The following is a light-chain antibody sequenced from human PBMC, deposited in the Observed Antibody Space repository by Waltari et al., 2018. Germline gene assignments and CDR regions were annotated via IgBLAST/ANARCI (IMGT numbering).Light chain of an antibody. CDR1: SSNIGSNA. Sequence: QSVLTQPPSASGTPGQRVTISCSGRSSNIGSNAVTWYHQSPGAAPKLLIYPNAPRPSGVPDRFSGSKSGTSASLAISGLQSEDEADYYCAAWDDSLNGVIFGGGTKLTVL. CDR3: AAWDDSLNGVI. J-gene: IGLJ2*01. CDR2: PNA. V-gene: IGLV1-44*01.